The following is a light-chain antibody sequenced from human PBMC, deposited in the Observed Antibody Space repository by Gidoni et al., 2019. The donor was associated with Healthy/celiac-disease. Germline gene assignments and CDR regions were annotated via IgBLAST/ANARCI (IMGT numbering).Light chain of an antibody. Sequence: SSELTQAPAVSVALGQTVSITCHGDSLRISYANWYQQKTGQGPVLVIYGKNNRASGIPDRFSGSSGGNTAYLNSTGAKAEDEDEYYCNCGDSSGNHLGVFGGGTKLTVL. CDR1: SLRISY. V-gene: IGLV3-19*01. J-gene: IGLJ2*01. CDR3: NCGDSSGNHLGV. CDR2: GKN.